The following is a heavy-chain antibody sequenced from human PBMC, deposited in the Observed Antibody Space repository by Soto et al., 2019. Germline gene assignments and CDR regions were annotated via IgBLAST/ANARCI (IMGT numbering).Heavy chain of an antibody. J-gene: IGHJ4*02. Sequence: QMQLQESGSGLVKPSQTLSLTCAVSGGSISSGGYSWSWIRQPPGKGLEWIGYISHTGSTYYNPSLKSRLTISVDRPKNQFSLKLSSVTAADTAVYYCARGGGFLGYWGQGTLVTVSS. CDR3: ARGGGFLGY. CDR2: ISHTGST. D-gene: IGHD3-16*01. CDR1: GGSISSGGYS. V-gene: IGHV4-30-2*01.